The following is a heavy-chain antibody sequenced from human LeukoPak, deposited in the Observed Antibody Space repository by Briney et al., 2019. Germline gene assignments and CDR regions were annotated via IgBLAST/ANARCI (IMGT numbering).Heavy chain of an antibody. J-gene: IGHJ3*02. CDR2: IYYSGST. V-gene: IGHV4-30-4*08. CDR3: ARGGGDYGDYPAAFDI. CDR1: GGSISSDDYY. Sequence: SETLSLTCTVSGGSISSDDYYWSWIRQPPGKGLEWIGYIYYSGSTYYNPSLKSRVTISVDTSKNQFSLKLSSVTAADTAVYYCARGGGDYGDYPAAFDIWGQGTMVTVSS. D-gene: IGHD4-17*01.